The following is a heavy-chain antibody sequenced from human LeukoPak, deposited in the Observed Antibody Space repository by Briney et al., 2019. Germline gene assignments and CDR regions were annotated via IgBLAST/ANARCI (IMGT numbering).Heavy chain of an antibody. J-gene: IGHJ4*02. Sequence: SETLSLTCAVYGGSFSGYYWSWIRQPPGKGLEWIGEINHSGSTNYNPSLKSRVTISVDTSKNQFSLKLSSVTAADTAVYHCASEAGGYYGPFDYWGQGTLVTVSS. CDR2: INHSGST. CDR3: ASEAGGYYGPFDY. D-gene: IGHD3-22*01. V-gene: IGHV4-34*01. CDR1: GGSFSGYY.